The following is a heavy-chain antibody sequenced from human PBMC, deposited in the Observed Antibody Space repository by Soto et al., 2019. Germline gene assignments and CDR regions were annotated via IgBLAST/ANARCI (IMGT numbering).Heavy chain of an antibody. CDR3: ARAPPRDYVWGSYRYRPVYCFDY. J-gene: IGHJ4*02. CDR1: GGSFSGYY. D-gene: IGHD3-16*02. CDR2: INHSGST. V-gene: IGHV4-34*01. Sequence: SETLSLTCAVCGGSFSGYYWSWIRQPPGKGLEWIGEINHSGSTNYNPSLKSRVTISVDTSKNQFSLKLSSVTAADTAVYYCARAPPRDYVWGSYRYRPVYCFDYWGQGTRVTVSS.